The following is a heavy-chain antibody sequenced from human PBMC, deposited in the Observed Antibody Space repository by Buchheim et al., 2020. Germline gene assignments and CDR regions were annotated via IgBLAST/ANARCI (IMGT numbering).Heavy chain of an antibody. CDR3: AKISGSGGHFSYSCMDV. D-gene: IGHD3-10*01. CDR1: RFTFRNYD. V-gene: IGHV3-23*01. Sequence: EVQLLESGGGLVQPGGSLRLSCAASRFTFRNYDMTWVRQAPGKGLEWVSAISGRGGSRLYADSVKGRFTISRDNSQKTLFLQLCSLRAEDTAVYYCAKISGSGGHFSYSCMDVRGKGTT. J-gene: IGHJ6*03. CDR2: ISGRGGSR.